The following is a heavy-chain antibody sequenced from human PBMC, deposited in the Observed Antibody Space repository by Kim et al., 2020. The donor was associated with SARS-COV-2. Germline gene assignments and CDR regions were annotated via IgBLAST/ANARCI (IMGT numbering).Heavy chain of an antibody. V-gene: IGHV3-48*02. J-gene: IGHJ5*02. CDR3: ARNYYGSGTMGDNWFDP. CDR2: ISSSSSTI. Sequence: GGSLRLSCAASGFTFSSYSMNWVRQAPGKGLEWVSYISSSSSTIYYADSVKGRFTISRDNAKNSLYLQMNSLRDEDTAVYYCARNYYGSGTMGDNWFDPWGQGTLVTVSS. D-gene: IGHD3-10*01. CDR1: GFTFSSYS.